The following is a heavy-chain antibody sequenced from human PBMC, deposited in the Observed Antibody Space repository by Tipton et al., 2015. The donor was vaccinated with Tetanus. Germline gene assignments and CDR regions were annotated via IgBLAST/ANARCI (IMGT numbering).Heavy chain of an antibody. CDR1: GGSISNTDYY. J-gene: IGHJ4*02. Sequence: SLTCTVSGGSISNTDYYWGWIRQPPGKGLEWIGSIYYSGNTYYNPSLKSRVTISVDTSKNQFSLKLSSVTAADTAVYYCARHAGYSGYQLFDYWGQGTLVTVSS. V-gene: IGHV4-39*01. D-gene: IGHD5-12*01. CDR2: IYYSGNT. CDR3: ARHAGYSGYQLFDY.